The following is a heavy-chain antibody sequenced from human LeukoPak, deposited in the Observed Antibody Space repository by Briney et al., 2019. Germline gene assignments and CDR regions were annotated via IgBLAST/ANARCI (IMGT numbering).Heavy chain of an antibody. Sequence: GGSLRLSCVASGFIFSSYWMSWVRQAPGKGREWVANIKQDGSEKYYVDSVKGRFTISRDNAKNSLYLQMNSLRAEDTAVYYCARDYTYSSSWYGDYWGQGTLVTVSS. CDR3: ARDYTYSSSWYGDY. D-gene: IGHD6-13*01. CDR2: IKQDGSEK. J-gene: IGHJ4*02. V-gene: IGHV3-7*01. CDR1: GFIFSSYW.